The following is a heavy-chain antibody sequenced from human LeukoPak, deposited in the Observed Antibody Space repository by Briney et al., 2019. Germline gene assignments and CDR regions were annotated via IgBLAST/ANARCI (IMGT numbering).Heavy chain of an antibody. D-gene: IGHD6-13*01. V-gene: IGHV1-18*01. Sequence: ASVKVSCKASGYTFTTFGISWVQQAPGQGLERMGWISTYNGNTNYAQKLQGRVTMTTDTSTSTAYMELRSLRSDDTAVYFCTRFVAMRRQLVLDWLDPWGQGTLVTVSS. CDR2: ISTYNGNT. J-gene: IGHJ5*02. CDR3: TRFVAMRRQLVLDWLDP. CDR1: GYTFTTFG.